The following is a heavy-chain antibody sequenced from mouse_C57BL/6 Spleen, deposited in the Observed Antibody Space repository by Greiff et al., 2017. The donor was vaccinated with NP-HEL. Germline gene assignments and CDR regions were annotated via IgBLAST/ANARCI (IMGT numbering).Heavy chain of an antibody. Sequence: VQLQQPGAELVMPGASVKLSCKASGYTFTSYWMHWVKQRPGQGLEWIGEIDPSDSYTNYNQKFKGKSTLTVDKSSSTAYMQLSSLTSEDSAVYYCARLYGNYVKYFDVWGTGTTVTVSS. CDR2: IDPSDSYT. J-gene: IGHJ1*03. V-gene: IGHV1-69*01. CDR1: GYTFTSYW. D-gene: IGHD2-10*02. CDR3: ARLYGNYVKYFDV.